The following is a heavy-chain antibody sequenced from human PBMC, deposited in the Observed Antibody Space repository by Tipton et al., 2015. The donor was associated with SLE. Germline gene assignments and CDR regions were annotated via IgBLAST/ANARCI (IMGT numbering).Heavy chain of an antibody. V-gene: IGHV3-74*03. CDR2: ISAQGSST. J-gene: IGHJ4*02. CDR3: ASLSAPSDY. Sequence: GSLRLSCAASGFTSTSYVINWVRQAPGKGLEWVSEISAQGSSTTYADSVEGRFSIYRDNAKSTLFLEMNSLTVDDTGVYYCASLSAPSDYWGQGTLVIVSS. CDR1: GFTSTSYV.